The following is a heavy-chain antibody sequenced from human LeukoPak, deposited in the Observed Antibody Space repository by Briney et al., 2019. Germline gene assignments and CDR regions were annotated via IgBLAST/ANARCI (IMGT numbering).Heavy chain of an antibody. D-gene: IGHD4-23*01. CDR1: GGSFSGYY. CDR3: ARHRTSFHNSSLRY. CDR2: INHSGST. Sequence: IPSETLSLTCAVYGGSFSGYYWSWIRQPPGKGLEWIGQINHSGSTNYIPSLKSRVTISVDTYKNQFSLKLNSVTAADTAVYYCARHRTSFHNSSLRYWGQGTLVTVSS. J-gene: IGHJ4*02. V-gene: IGHV4-34*01.